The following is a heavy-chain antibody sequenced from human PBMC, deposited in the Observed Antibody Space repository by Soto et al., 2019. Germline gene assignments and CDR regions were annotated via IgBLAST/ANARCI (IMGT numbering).Heavy chain of an antibody. CDR3: TLRQDSSRGPIY. J-gene: IGHJ1*01. D-gene: IGHD6-13*01. V-gene: IGHV2-5*01. CDR2: GG. CDR1: GFSLSTSGRT. Sequence: SGPTLVNPTETLTLTCSVSGFSLSTSGRTLGWIRQPPGKAPEWLALGGQYSPSLQSRVTFTKDTSKNQVVLTLTDMDPADTATYYCTLRQDSSRGPIYWGQGILVTVSS.